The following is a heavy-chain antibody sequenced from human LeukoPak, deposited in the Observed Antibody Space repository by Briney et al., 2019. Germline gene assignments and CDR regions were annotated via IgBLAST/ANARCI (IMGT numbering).Heavy chain of an antibody. CDR3: AKDRPNYYGSNGHYYKLNGDC. V-gene: IGHV3-23*01. D-gene: IGHD3-22*01. CDR1: RFTFSSYA. J-gene: IGHJ4*02. Sequence: GGSLRLSCAASRFTFSSYAMSWVRQAPGKGLEWVSSITSSGAATYYADSVKGRFTISRDNSDNTLYLQMNSLRAEDTAVYYCAKDRPNYYGSNGHYYKLNGDCWGQGTLVTVSS. CDR2: ITSSGAAT.